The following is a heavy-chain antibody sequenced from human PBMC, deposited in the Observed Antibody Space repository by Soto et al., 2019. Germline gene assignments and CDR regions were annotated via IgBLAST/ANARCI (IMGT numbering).Heavy chain of an antibody. D-gene: IGHD2-2*01. J-gene: IGHJ4*02. CDR1: GGSISSGGYY. CDR2: IYYSGST. V-gene: IGHV4-31*03. CDR3: ANLYCSSTSCYQDY. Sequence: SETLSLTCTVSGGSISSGGYYWSWIRQHPGKGLEWIGYIYYSGSTYYNPSLKSRVTISVDTSKNQFSLKLSSVTAADTAVYYCANLYCSSTSCYQDYWGQGTLVTV.